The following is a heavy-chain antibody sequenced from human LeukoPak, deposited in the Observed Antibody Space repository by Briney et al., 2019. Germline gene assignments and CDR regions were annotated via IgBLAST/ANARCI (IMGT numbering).Heavy chain of an antibody. CDR1: GGSFSGYY. CDR2: INHSGST. CDR3: ARDFAPVTTVRNDAFDI. V-gene: IGHV4-34*01. D-gene: IGHD4-17*01. Sequence: PSETLSLTCAVYGGSFSGYYWSWIRQPPGKGLEWIGEINHSGSTNYNPSLKSRVTISVDTSKNQFSLKLSSVTAADTAVYYCARDFAPVTTVRNDAFDIWGQGTMVTVSS. J-gene: IGHJ3*02.